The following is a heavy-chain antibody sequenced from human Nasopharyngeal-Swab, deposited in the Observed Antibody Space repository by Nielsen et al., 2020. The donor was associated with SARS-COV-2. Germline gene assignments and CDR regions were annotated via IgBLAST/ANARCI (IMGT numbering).Heavy chain of an antibody. CDR1: GGTFSSYA. CDR2: IIPIFGTA. V-gene: IGHV1-69*01. CDR3: AREAGYSSGWYPNSAFDI. Sequence: KVSCKASGGTFSSYAISWVRQAPGQGLEWMGGIIPIFGTANYAQKFQGRVTITADESTSTAYMELSSLRSEDTAVYYCAREAGYSSGWYPNSAFDIWGQGTMVTVSS. D-gene: IGHD6-19*01. J-gene: IGHJ3*02.